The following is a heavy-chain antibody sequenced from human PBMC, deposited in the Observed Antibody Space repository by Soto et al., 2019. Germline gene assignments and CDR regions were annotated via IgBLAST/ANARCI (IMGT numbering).Heavy chain of an antibody. Sequence: GGSLRLSCAASGFTFSSYGMHWVRQAPGKGLEWVAVISNDGSDKYYADSVKGRLTISRDNSKDTLYLQMNSLRAEDTAVYYCAKDQGIAASHGIDWGQGTMVTVSS. CDR3: AKDQGIAASHGID. D-gene: IGHD6-13*01. J-gene: IGHJ3*01. V-gene: IGHV3-30*18. CDR1: GFTFSSYG. CDR2: ISNDGSDK.